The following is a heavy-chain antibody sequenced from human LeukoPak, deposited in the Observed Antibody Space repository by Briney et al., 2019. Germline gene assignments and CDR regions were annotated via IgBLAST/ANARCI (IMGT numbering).Heavy chain of an antibody. D-gene: IGHD5-12*01. CDR3: ARDPNVDIVARRSRWFDP. J-gene: IGHJ5*02. Sequence: ASVKVSCKASGYTFASYGINWVRQAPGQGLEWMGWISAYNGNTNYAQKLQGRVTMTTDTSTSTAYMELRSLRSDDTAVCYCARDPNVDIVARRSRWFDPWGQGTLVTVSS. CDR2: ISAYNGNT. CDR1: GYTFASYG. V-gene: IGHV1-18*01.